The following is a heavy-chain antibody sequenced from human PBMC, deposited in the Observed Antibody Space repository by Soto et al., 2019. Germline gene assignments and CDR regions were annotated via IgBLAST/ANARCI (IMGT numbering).Heavy chain of an antibody. D-gene: IGHD7-27*01. CDR2: TRNKANSYTT. Sequence: GGSLRLSCAASGFTFSDHYMDWVRQAPGKGLEWVGRTRNKANSYTTEYAASVKGRFTISRDDSKNSLYLQMNSLKTEDTAVYYCARSLTGMGRAFDIWGQGTMVTVSS. CDR1: GFTFSDHY. J-gene: IGHJ3*02. V-gene: IGHV3-72*01. CDR3: ARSLTGMGRAFDI.